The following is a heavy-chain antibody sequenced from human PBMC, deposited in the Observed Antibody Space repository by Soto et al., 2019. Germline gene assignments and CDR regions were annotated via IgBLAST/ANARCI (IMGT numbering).Heavy chain of an antibody. CDR2: IFSNDEK. Sequence: QVTLKESGPVLVKPTETLTLTCTVSGFSLSNARMGVSWIRQPPGKALEWLAHIFSNDEKSYSTSLKSRLTISKDTSKSQVVLTMTNMDPVDTATYYCARSGETDYDYVWGHGEWFDPWGQGTLVTVSS. J-gene: IGHJ5*02. CDR1: GFSLSNARMG. D-gene: IGHD3-16*01. CDR3: ARSGETDYDYVWGHGEWFDP. V-gene: IGHV2-26*01.